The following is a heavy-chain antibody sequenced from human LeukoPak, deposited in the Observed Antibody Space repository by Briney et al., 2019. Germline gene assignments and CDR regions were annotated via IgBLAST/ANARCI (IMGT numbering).Heavy chain of an antibody. J-gene: IGHJ5*02. CDR1: GGSISSYY. D-gene: IGHD6-19*01. V-gene: IGHV4-59*08. CDR3: ARHRAVAGTWSPNWFDP. CDR2: IYYSGST. Sequence: PSETLSLTCTVSGGSISSYYWSWIRQPPGKGLEWIGYIYYSGSTNYNPSLKSRVTISVDTSKNQFSLKLSSVTAADTAVYYCARHRAVAGTWSPNWFDPWGQGTLVTVSS.